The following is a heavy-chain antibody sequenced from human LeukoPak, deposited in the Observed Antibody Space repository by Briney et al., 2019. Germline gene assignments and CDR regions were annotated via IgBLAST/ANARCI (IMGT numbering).Heavy chain of an antibody. V-gene: IGHV3-13*01. CDR2: IGTAGDT. Sequence: PGGSLRLSCAASGFTFSSYDMHWVRQATGKGLEWVSAIGTAGDTYYPGSVKGRFTISRENAKNSLYLQMNSLRAEDTAVYYCARDPYSSGWPSYYYYGMDVWGQGTTVTVSS. CDR3: ARDPYSSGWPSYYYYGMDV. CDR1: GFTFSSYD. D-gene: IGHD6-19*01. J-gene: IGHJ6*02.